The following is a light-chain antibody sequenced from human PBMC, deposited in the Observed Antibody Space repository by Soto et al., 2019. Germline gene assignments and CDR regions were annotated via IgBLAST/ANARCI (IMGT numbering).Light chain of an antibody. CDR2: LNSDGSH. CDR1: SGHSSYA. Sequence: QLVLTQSPSASASLGASVKLTCTLSSGHSSYAIAWHQQQPEKGPRYLMKLNSDGSHNKGDGIPDRFSGSSSGAERYLTISSLQSEDEADYYCQTWGTGIVVFGGGTKLTLL. J-gene: IGLJ2*01. V-gene: IGLV4-69*01. CDR3: QTWGTGIVV.